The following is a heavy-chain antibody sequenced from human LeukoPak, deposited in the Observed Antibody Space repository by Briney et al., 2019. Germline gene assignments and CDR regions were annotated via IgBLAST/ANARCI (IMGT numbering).Heavy chain of an antibody. J-gene: IGHJ4*02. CDR1: GFTFSTYN. D-gene: IGHD3-9*01. V-gene: IGHV3-21*06. CDR2: ITSGGTYT. CDR3: ARGHYDILTASYKWTPDY. Sequence: GGSLRLSCAASGFTFSTYNMNWVRQAPGKGLEWVSSITSGGTYTYYSDSVKGRFTTSRDNAKNSLSLQLSSLRAEDTAVYYCARGHYDILTASYKWTPDYWGQGILVTVSS.